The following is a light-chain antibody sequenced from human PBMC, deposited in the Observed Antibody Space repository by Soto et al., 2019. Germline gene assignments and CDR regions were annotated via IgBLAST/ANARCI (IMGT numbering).Light chain of an antibody. CDR2: DVS. V-gene: IGLV2-14*03. CDR3: SSYTRSNSKV. CDR1: SSDVGGYVY. Sequence: QSALTQPASVSGSPGQSITISCTGTSSDVGGYVYVSWYQHHPGKAPKLMIYDVSNRPSGVSNRFSGSKSGNTASLTIYGLQAEDEADYYCSSYTRSNSKVFRTGTKLTVL. J-gene: IGLJ1*01.